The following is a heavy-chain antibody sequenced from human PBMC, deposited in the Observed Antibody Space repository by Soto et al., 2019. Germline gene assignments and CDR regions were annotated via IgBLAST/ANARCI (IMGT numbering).Heavy chain of an antibody. CDR2: IIPIFGTA. J-gene: IGHJ4*02. D-gene: IGHD6-6*01. Sequence: QGQLVQSGAEVKKPGSSVKVSCTASGGTFSSYAISWVRQAPGQGLEWMGGIIPIFGTANYAQKFQGRVTITADKSTSTAYMDLSSLRSEDTAVYYCARDVSSSTPLDYWGQGTLVTVSS. V-gene: IGHV1-69*06. CDR1: GGTFSSYA. CDR3: ARDVSSSTPLDY.